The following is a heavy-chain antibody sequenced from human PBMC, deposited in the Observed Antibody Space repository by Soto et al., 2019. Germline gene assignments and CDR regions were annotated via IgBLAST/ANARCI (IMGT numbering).Heavy chain of an antibody. CDR3: AKMSTGSIRDY. V-gene: IGHV3-23*01. Sequence: GGSLRLSCAASGLTFSSYAMSWVRQAPGKGLEWVSSISGNAGDTNYADSAKGRFTISRDNSKNTLYLQMNSLRAEDTAVYYCAKMSTGSIRDYWGQGTLVTVSS. J-gene: IGHJ4*01. CDR2: ISGNAGDT. CDR1: GLTFSSYA. D-gene: IGHD3-3*02.